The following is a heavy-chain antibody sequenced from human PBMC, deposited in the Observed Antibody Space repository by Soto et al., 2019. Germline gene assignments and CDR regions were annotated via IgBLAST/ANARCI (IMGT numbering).Heavy chain of an antibody. CDR2: IIPIFGTA. J-gene: IGHJ6*02. CDR1: GGTFSSYA. D-gene: IGHD6-19*01. CDR3: ARLSPAESFSSAWSNEYYYYGMDV. V-gene: IGHV1-69*13. Sequence: SVKVSCKASGGTFSSYAISWVRQAPGQGLEWMGGIIPIFGTANYAQKFQGRVTITADESTSTAYMELSSLRSEDTAVYYCARLSPAESFSSAWSNEYYYYGMDVWGQGTTVTVSS.